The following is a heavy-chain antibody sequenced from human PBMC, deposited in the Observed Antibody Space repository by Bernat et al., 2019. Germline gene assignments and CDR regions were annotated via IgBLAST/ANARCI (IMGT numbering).Heavy chain of an antibody. D-gene: IGHD2/OR15-2a*01. CDR3: TTTLLTDAFDI. CDR2: IKSKTDVVTT. Sequence: EVQLVESGGGLVKPGCSLRLSCAASGFTFSNPCMSWVRHAPGKGLEWVGRIKSKTDVVTTDYAAPVKGRFTITRDDSKNTLYLQMNSLKTEDTAVYYCTTTLLTDAFDIWGQGTMVTVSS. J-gene: IGHJ3*02. CDR1: GFTFSNPC. V-gene: IGHV3-15*01.